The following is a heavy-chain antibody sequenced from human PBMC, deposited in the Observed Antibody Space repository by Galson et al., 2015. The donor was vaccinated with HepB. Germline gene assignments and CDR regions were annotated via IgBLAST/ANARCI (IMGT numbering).Heavy chain of an antibody. Sequence: SLRLSCAASGFTFNSYWVAWVRQVPGKGLEWVANIKQDASDKGYADSVKGRFTISRDNSKSSLYLQMNSLGAEDTAVYYCARDQAGALDYWGQGTLVTVSS. D-gene: IGHD1-26*01. CDR3: ARDQAGALDY. V-gene: IGHV3-7*03. CDR1: GFTFNSYW. J-gene: IGHJ4*02. CDR2: IKQDASDK.